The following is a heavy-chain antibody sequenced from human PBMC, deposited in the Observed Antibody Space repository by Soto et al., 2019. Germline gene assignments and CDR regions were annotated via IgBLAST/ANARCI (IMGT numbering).Heavy chain of an antibody. CDR1: GYTFTSYY. V-gene: IGHV1-46*01. CDR3: ARDMSFPWFDP. D-gene: IGHD2-21*01. J-gene: IGHJ5*02. CDR2: INPSGGST. Sequence: ASVKVSCKASGYTFTSYYMHWVRQAPGQGLEWMGIINPSGGSTSYARKFQGRVTMTRDTSTSTVYMELSSLRSEDTAVYYCARDMSFPWFDPWGQGTLVTVSS.